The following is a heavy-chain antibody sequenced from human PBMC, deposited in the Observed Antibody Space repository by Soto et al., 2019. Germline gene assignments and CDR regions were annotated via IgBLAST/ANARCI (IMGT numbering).Heavy chain of an antibody. V-gene: IGHV4-61*08. CDR2: IYFSGRT. CDR3: ARETSSSSGGNFDS. Sequence: PSETLSLTCTVSGDSVSSGDYYWTWIRQPPGKGLEWVGHIYFSGRTNYIPSLKSRVTISVDTSKSQFSLNLSSVTAADTAVYYCARETSSSSGGNFDSWGQGTRLTGS. J-gene: IGHJ4*02. D-gene: IGHD6-6*01. CDR1: GDSVSSGDYY.